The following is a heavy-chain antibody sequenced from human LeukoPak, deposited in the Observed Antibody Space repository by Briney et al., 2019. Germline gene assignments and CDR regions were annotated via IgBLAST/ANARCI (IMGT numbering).Heavy chain of an antibody. CDR2: INHSGST. CDR1: GGSFSGYY. Sequence: SETLSLTCAVYGGSFSGYYWSWIRQPQGKGLEWIGEINHSGSTNYNPSLKSRVTISVDTSKNQFSLKLSSVTAADTAVYYCARRGGNGYNYPPAQRPSIYYYYYYMDVWGKGTTVTISS. V-gene: IGHV4-34*01. D-gene: IGHD5-24*01. J-gene: IGHJ6*03. CDR3: ARRGGNGYNYPPAQRPSIYYYYYYMDV.